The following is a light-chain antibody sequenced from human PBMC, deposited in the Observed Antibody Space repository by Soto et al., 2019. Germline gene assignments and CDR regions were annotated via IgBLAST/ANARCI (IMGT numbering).Light chain of an antibody. CDR2: GAS. Sequence: EIVLTQSPGTLSLSPGERATLSCRASQSVSSNYLVWYQQNPGQAPRLLIYGASSRATGIPDRFSGSGSGTDFTLTIRTLEPEELAVYYCQQYGSSPITFGQGTRREIK. CDR1: QSVSSNY. V-gene: IGKV3-20*01. J-gene: IGKJ5*01. CDR3: QQYGSSPIT.